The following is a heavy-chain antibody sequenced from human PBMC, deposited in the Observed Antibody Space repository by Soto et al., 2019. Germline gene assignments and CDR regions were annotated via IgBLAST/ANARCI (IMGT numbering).Heavy chain of an antibody. CDR2: FIPIFGTS. V-gene: IGHV1-69*06. D-gene: IGHD3-3*01. Sequence: VKVSSRAPGGTSRTYTFTWVRQPPGHGREWMGPFIPIFGTSYYEQKFQGRGTITAGKYTSTAYLELSSLRSDETAVYFWWSGLGCRGYSMSRHTWFDYWGQGTLVTVSS. CDR3: WSGLGCRGYSMSRHTWFDY. J-gene: IGHJ5*01. CDR1: GGTSRTYT.